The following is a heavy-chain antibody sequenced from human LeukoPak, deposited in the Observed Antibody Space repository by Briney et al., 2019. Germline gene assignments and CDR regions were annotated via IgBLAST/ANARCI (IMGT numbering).Heavy chain of an antibody. CDR2: INPNSGGT. D-gene: IGHD3-3*01. V-gene: IGHV1-2*02. J-gene: IGHJ5*02. CDR1: GYTFTGYY. CDR3: ARDLVGGRSGYYDFWSGYWYNWFDP. Sequence: ASVKFSCKASGYTFTGYYMHWVRQAPGQGLEWMGWINPNSGGTNYAQKFQGRVTMTRDTSISTAYMELSRLRSDDTAVYYCARDLVGGRSGYYDFWSGYWYNWFDPWGQGTLVTVSS.